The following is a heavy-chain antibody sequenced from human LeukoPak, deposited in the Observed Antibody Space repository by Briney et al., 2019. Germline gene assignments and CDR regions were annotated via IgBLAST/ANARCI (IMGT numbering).Heavy chain of an antibody. J-gene: IGHJ5*02. V-gene: IGHV4-34*01. CDR1: GGSFSGCY. CDR2: INHSGST. Sequence: PSETLSLTCAVYGGSFSGCYWSWIRQPPGKGLEWIGEINHSGSTNYSPSLKSRVTISVDMSKNQFSLKLSSVTAADTAVYYCARGRLGATRLNWFDPWGQGTLVTVSS. D-gene: IGHD1-26*01. CDR3: ARGRLGATRLNWFDP.